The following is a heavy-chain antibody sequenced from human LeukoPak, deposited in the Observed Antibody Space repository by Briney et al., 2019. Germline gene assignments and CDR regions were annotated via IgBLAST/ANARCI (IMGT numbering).Heavy chain of an antibody. D-gene: IGHD3-9*01. CDR3: ARLFRSDILTGLHDAFDI. CDR1: GFTFSSYS. Sequence: PGGSLRLSCAASGFTFSSYSMNWVRQAPGKGLEWVSSISSSSSYIYYADSVKGRFTISRDNAKNSLYLQMNSLRAEDTAVYYCARLFRSDILTGLHDAFDIWGQGTMVTVSS. J-gene: IGHJ3*02. CDR2: ISSSSSYI. V-gene: IGHV3-21*01.